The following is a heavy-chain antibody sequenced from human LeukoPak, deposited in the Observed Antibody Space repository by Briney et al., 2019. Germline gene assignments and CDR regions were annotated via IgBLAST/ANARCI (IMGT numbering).Heavy chain of an antibody. J-gene: IGHJ6*03. V-gene: IGHV4-4*07. Sequence: SETLSLTCTVSGGSISSYQWSWVRQPAGKGLEWIGLIDTSGSTSYNPSLKSRVTISVDESKNDLSLKLTSVPAADTAVYYCARDRRGYYYDSSGYYPGSYYMDVWGRGTTVTVSS. CDR2: IDTSGST. CDR3: ARDRRGYYYDSSGYYPGSYYMDV. D-gene: IGHD3-22*01. CDR1: GGSISSYQ.